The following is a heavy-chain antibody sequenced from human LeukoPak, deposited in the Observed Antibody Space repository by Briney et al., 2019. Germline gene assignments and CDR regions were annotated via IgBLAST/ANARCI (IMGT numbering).Heavy chain of an antibody. Sequence: PSETLSLTCTVSGGSISSYYWSWIRQPAGKGLEWIGRIYTSGSTNYNPSLKSRVTMSVDTSKNQFSLKLSSVTAGDTAVYYCARQTTRGYYYYMDVWGKGTTVTVSS. CDR2: IYTSGST. D-gene: IGHD1-14*01. J-gene: IGHJ6*03. V-gene: IGHV4-4*07. CDR3: ARQTTRGYYYYMDV. CDR1: GGSISSYY.